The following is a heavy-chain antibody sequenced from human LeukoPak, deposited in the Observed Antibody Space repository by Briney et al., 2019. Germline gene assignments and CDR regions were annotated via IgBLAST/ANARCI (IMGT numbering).Heavy chain of an antibody. CDR1: GFTFSTYW. CDR3: AKCSGGNCYHSDDH. Sequence: GGSLRLSCAASGFTFSTYWMTWVRQAPGKGLQWVANINHDGSEMYYVDSVKGRFTISRDNAKNSLYLQMNSLRAEDTAVYYCAKCSGGNCYHSDDHWGQGTLVTVSP. V-gene: IGHV3-7*02. D-gene: IGHD2-15*01. CDR2: INHDGSEM. J-gene: IGHJ5*02.